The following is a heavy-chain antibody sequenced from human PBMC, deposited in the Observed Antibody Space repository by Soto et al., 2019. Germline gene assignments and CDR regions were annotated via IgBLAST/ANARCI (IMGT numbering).Heavy chain of an antibody. Sequence: ASVKVSCKTSGYTFTDYYTHWVRQAPGQGLEWMGWMNPKSGGAYFAQKFQGRVTLTRDTSIGTAYIEVNSLTSDDTAVYFCTRVNIGDSDGLYVAFGIWGRGTRVAV. V-gene: IGHV1-2*02. D-gene: IGHD5-18*01. CDR2: MNPKSGGA. J-gene: IGHJ3*02. CDR3: TRVNIGDSDGLYVAFGI. CDR1: GYTFTDYY.